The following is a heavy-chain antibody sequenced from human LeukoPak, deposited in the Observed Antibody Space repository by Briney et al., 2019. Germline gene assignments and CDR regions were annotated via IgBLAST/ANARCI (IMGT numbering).Heavy chain of an antibody. V-gene: IGHV4-34*01. D-gene: IGHD6-13*01. CDR3: ARGRYSSSWFRFPWFDP. J-gene: IGHJ5*02. CDR2: INHSGST. Sequence: PSETLSLTWAVYGGSFSGYYWSWIRQLPEKGLEWIGEINHSGSTNYNPSLKSRVTISVDTSKNQFSLKLSSVTAADTAVYYCARGRYSSSWFRFPWFDPWGQGTLVTVSS. CDR1: GGSFSGYY.